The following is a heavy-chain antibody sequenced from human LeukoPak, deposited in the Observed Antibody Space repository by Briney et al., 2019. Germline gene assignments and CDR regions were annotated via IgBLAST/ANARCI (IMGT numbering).Heavy chain of an antibody. CDR3: ASDRGYCTSTSCLLDV. CDR1: GYTFTGYY. V-gene: IGHV1-2*02. CDR2: INPNSGGT. D-gene: IGHD2-2*01. Sequence: ASVKVSCKASGYTFTGYYIHWVRQAPGQGLEWMGWINPNSGGTNYAQKFQGRVTMTRDTSISTAYMALSRLRSDDTALYYCASDRGYCTSTSCLLDVWGKGTTVTVSS. J-gene: IGHJ6*04.